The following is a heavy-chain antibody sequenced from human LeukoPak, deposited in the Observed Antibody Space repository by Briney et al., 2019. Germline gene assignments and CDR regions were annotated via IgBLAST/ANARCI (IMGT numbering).Heavy chain of an antibody. V-gene: IGHV1-69*06. D-gene: IGHD6-13*01. CDR1: GGTFSSYA. Sequence: RASVKVSCKASGGTFSSYAISWVRQAPGQGLEWMGGIIPIFGTANYAQKFQGRVTITADKSTSTAYMELSSLRSEDTAVYYCARVSSSWYQDWYFDLWGRGTLVTVSS. J-gene: IGHJ2*01. CDR2: IIPIFGTA. CDR3: ARVSSSWYQDWYFDL.